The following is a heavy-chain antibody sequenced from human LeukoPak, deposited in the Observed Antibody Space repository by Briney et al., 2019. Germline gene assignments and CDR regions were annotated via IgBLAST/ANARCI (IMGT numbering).Heavy chain of an antibody. D-gene: IGHD6-13*01. Sequence: PSETLSLTCTVSGGSISSYYWSWIRQPPGKGLEWIGYIYYRGGTNYNPSLKSRVTISVDTSENQFSLKLSSVTAADTAVYYCARESHSSSLDYWGQGALVTVSS. CDR2: IYYRGGT. V-gene: IGHV4-59*01. J-gene: IGHJ4*02. CDR3: ARESHSSSLDY. CDR1: GGSISSYY.